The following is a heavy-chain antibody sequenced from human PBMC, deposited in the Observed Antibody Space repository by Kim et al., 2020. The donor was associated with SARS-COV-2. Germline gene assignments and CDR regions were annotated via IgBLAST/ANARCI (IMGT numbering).Heavy chain of an antibody. V-gene: IGHV3-21*01. CDR2: ISSSSSYI. D-gene: IGHD6-13*01. CDR3: ARLAPHRIAAAGTDSYYYYGMDV. CDR1: GFTFSSYS. J-gene: IGHJ6*02. Sequence: GGSLRLSCTASGFTFSSYSMNWVRQAPGKGLEWVSSISSSSSYIYYADSVKGRFTISRDNAKNSLYLQMNSLRAEDTAVYYCARLAPHRIAAAGTDSYYYYGMDVWGQGTTVTVSS.